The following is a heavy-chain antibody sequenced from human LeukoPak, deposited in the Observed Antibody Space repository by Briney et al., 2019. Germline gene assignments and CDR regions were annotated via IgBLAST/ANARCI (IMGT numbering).Heavy chain of an antibody. V-gene: IGHV3-30*02. CDR2: IRYDGSNK. J-gene: IGHJ4*02. Sequence: PGGSLRLSCAASGFIFSNYAMHWVRQAPGKGLEWVTFIRYDGSNKYYAESVKGRFTISRDNSKNTLYLHMNSLRAEDTAVYYCAKAIHSSSSGVVDYWGQGTLVTVSS. CDR3: AKAIHSSSSGVVDY. D-gene: IGHD6-6*01. CDR1: GFIFSNYA.